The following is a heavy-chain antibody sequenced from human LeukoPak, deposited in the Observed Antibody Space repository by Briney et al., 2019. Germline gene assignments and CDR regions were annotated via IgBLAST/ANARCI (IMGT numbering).Heavy chain of an antibody. CDR3: ARGLIAAAGNAFDI. D-gene: IGHD6-13*01. V-gene: IGHV4-38-2*02. CDR2: IYHSGST. J-gene: IGHJ3*02. Sequence: NAPETLSLTCTVSGYSISSGYYWGWIRQPPGKGLEWIGSIYHSGSTNYNPSLKSRVTISVDKSKNQFSLKLSSVTAADTAVYYCARGLIAAAGNAFDIWGQGTMVTVSS. CDR1: GYSISSGYY.